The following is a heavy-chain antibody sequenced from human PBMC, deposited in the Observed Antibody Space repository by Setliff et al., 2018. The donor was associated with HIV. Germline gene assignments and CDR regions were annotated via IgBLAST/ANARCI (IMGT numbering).Heavy chain of an antibody. CDR1: GDTDFY. V-gene: IGHV4-4*09. D-gene: IGHD2-15*01. Sequence: PSETLSLTCTVSGDTDFYWNWIRQPPGKGLEWIGYIHASGKTNYNPSLKSRVTISVDTSKNQFSLKLSSVTAADTAVYYCAGCSGGSCPFDAFDIWGQGTMVTVSS. J-gene: IGHJ3*02. CDR2: IHASGKT. CDR3: AGCSGGSCPFDAFDI.